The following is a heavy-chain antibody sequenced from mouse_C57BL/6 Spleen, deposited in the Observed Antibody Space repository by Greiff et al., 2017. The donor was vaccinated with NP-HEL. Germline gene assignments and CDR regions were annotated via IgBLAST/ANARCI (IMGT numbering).Heavy chain of an antibody. Sequence: QVQLQQPGAELVRPGSSVKLSCKASGYTFTSYWMHWVKQRPIQGLEWIGNIDPSDSETHYNQKFKDKATLTVDKSSSTAYMQLSSLTSEDSAVYYGARRGIYYGSSPFDYWGKGTTLTVSS. V-gene: IGHV1-52*01. CDR2: IDPSDSET. CDR3: ARRGIYYGSSPFDY. CDR1: GYTFTSYW. J-gene: IGHJ2*01. D-gene: IGHD1-1*01.